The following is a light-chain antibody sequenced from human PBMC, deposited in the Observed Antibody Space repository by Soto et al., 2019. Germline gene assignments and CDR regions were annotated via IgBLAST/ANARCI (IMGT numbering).Light chain of an antibody. CDR2: KAS. Sequence: TQYPTTLSISLGQRATLTCRASQSISSRLAWYQQKPGKAPKLLIYKASSLESGVPSRFSGSGSGTEFTLTISSLQPDDFATYYCQQDNISSWTFGQGTNVDIK. CDR3: QQDNISSWT. CDR1: QSISSR. J-gene: IGKJ1*01. V-gene: IGKV1-5*03.